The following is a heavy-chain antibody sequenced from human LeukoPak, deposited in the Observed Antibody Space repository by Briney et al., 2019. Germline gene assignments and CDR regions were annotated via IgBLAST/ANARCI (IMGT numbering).Heavy chain of an antibody. J-gene: IGHJ3*02. D-gene: IGHD3-10*01. Sequence: SETLSLTCAVYGGSFSGYYWSWIRQPPGKGLEWIGGINHSGSTNYNPSLKSRVTISVDTSKNQFSLKLSSVTAADTAVYYCARVGGIWGQGTMVTVSS. V-gene: IGHV4-34*01. CDR2: INHSGST. CDR1: GGSFSGYY. CDR3: ARVGGI.